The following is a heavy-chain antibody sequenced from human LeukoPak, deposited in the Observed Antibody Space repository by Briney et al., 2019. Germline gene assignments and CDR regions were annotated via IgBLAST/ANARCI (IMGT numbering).Heavy chain of an antibody. V-gene: IGHV1-2*02. CDR3: ARDIDYSSSSFDY. Sequence: ASVKVSCKASGYTFTGYYMHWVRQAPGQGLEWMGWINPNSGGTNYAQKFQGRVTMTRDTSISTAYMELSRLRSDDTAVYYCARDIDYSSSSFDYWGQGTLVNVSS. CDR1: GYTFTGYY. J-gene: IGHJ4*02. CDR2: INPNSGGT. D-gene: IGHD6-6*01.